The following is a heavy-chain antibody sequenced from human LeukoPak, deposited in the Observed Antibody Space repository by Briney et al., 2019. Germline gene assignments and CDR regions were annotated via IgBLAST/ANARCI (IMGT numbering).Heavy chain of an antibody. Sequence: ASVNVSCKASGYTFTSYDINWVRQATGQGLEWMGWMNPNSGNTGYAQKFQGRVTMTRNTSISTAYMELSSLRSEDTAVYYCARGARAIVVVPAANYYYYGMDVWGQGTTVTVSS. CDR2: MNPNSGNT. J-gene: IGHJ6*02. V-gene: IGHV1-8*01. CDR1: GYTFTSYD. CDR3: ARGARAIVVVPAANYYYYGMDV. D-gene: IGHD2-2*01.